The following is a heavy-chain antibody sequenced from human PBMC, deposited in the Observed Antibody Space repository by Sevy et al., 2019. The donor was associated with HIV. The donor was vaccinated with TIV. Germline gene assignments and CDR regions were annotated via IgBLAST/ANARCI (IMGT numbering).Heavy chain of an antibody. Sequence: GGSLRLSCAASGFTFSSYAMTWVRQAPGKGLEWVSGIGGSGVSTFYADSVRSRFTVSRDNLNKMLFLQMNNLRAEDTAVYFCATDWSYYDGTANDSFEMWGQGTLVTVSS. J-gene: IGHJ3*02. CDR2: IGGSGVST. CDR3: ATDWSYYDGTANDSFEM. D-gene: IGHD3-16*01. CDR1: GFTFSSYA. V-gene: IGHV3-23*01.